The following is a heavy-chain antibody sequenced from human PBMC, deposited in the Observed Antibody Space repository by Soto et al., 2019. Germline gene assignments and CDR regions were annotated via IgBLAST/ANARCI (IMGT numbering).Heavy chain of an antibody. CDR1: GFSFSTYW. Sequence: GGSLRLSCAASGFSFSTYWMHWVRQAPGKGLVWVSRINSDGSSTSYAASVKGRFTISRDNAKNTLYLQMNSLRAEDTAVYYCASAYYYDSSGYTNREFDYWGQGALVTVSS. V-gene: IGHV3-74*01. CDR3: ASAYYYDSSGYTNREFDY. J-gene: IGHJ4*02. CDR2: INSDGSST. D-gene: IGHD3-22*01.